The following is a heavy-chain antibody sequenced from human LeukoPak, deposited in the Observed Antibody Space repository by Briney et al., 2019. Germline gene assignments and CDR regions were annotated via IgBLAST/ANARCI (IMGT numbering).Heavy chain of an antibody. J-gene: IGHJ3*02. CDR1: GDSLTSHF. CDR3: ARRRATVTDTFDI. CDR2: VFHSGTT. D-gene: IGHD3-10*01. Sequence: SETLSLTCNVSGDSLTSHFWSWIRQTPRKGLQWIGYVFHSGTTNYCPSLKSRVTISLDASKKQFYLRLASVTAADTAVYYCARRRATVTDTFDIWGRGTMVSVSS. V-gene: IGHV4-59*08.